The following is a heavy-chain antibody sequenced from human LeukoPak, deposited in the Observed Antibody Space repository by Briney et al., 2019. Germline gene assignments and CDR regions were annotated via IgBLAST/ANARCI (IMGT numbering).Heavy chain of an antibody. CDR2: INHSGST. D-gene: IGHD6-13*01. V-gene: IGHV4-34*01. CDR3: ARGIAAAERHYYYYYMDV. J-gene: IGHJ6*03. CDR1: GESFTGYF. Sequence: SETLSLTCAVFGESFTGYFWSWIRQPPGKGLEWIGEINHSGSTHYNPSLKSRVTISVDTSKNQFSLKLSSVTAADTAVYYCARGIAAAERHYYYYYMDVWGKGTTVTISS.